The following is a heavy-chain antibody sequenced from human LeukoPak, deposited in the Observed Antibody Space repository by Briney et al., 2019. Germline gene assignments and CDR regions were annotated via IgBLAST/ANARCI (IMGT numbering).Heavy chain of an antibody. D-gene: IGHD3-10*01. CDR3: ARRPWFGERNWFDP. Sequence: ASVKVSCKASGGTFSSCAISWVRQAPGQGLEWMGGIIPIFGTANYAQKFQGRVTITADKSTSTAYMELSSLRSEDTAVYYCARRPWFGERNWFDPWGQGTLVTVSS. CDR1: GGTFSSCA. CDR2: IIPIFGTA. V-gene: IGHV1-69*06. J-gene: IGHJ5*02.